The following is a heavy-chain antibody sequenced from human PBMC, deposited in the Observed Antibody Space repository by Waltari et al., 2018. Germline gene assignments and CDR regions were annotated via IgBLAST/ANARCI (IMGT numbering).Heavy chain of an antibody. CDR3: ARDWKPLLGAPGAFDI. J-gene: IGHJ3*02. D-gene: IGHD3-3*01. CDR1: GGPFSSYA. Sequence: QVQLVQSGAEVRKPGSSVKVSCKASGGPFSSYAMTWVRQAPGQGLEWMGRIIPIFGTATYAQKFQGRVTITADKSTSTAYMELSSLRSEDTAVYYCARDWKPLLGAPGAFDIWGQGTMVTVSS. V-gene: IGHV1-69*13. CDR2: IIPIFGTA.